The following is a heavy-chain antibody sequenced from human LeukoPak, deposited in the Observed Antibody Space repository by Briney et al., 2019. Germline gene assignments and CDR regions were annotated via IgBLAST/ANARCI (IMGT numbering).Heavy chain of an antibody. Sequence: VASVKVSCKASGYTFTSYDINWVRQATGQGLEWMGWMNPNSGNTGYSQKFQGRVTITRDTSATTAYMELSSLRSEDTGIYYCARFGYTSSWFEKGFDYWGQGTLVTVSS. J-gene: IGHJ4*02. CDR3: ARFGYTSSWFEKGFDY. V-gene: IGHV1-8*03. CDR1: GYTFTSYD. D-gene: IGHD6-13*01. CDR2: MNPNSGNT.